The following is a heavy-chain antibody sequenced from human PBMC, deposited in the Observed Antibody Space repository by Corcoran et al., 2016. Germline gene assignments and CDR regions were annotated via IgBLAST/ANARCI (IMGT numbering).Heavy chain of an antibody. D-gene: IGHD5-12*01. CDR2: IYYSGST. Sequence: QVQLQESGPGLVKPSETLSLTCTVSGGSVSSTSYYWSWIRQPPGKGLECIGYIYYSGSTNYNPSLKSRVTISVDTSKNQFSLKLSSVAAADTAVYYCARKGEGYEDAFDIWGQGTMVTVSS. CDR3: ARKGEGYEDAFDI. V-gene: IGHV4-61*01. J-gene: IGHJ3*02. CDR1: GGSVSSTSYY.